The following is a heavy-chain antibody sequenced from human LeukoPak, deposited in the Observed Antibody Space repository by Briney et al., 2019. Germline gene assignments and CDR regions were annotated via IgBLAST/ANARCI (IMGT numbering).Heavy chain of an antibody. J-gene: IGHJ4*02. CDR1: SGSLTNEF. CDR2: ISYSGIT. V-gene: IGHV4-59*01. CDR3: VRGEAMTTHYFDD. Sequence: PSETLSLTCSVSSGSLTNEFWSWIRQPPGKGLEWIGYISYSGITNYNPSLKSRVTISVDSSTNQFALSLTPVTATDTAVFYCVRGEAMTTHYFDDWGQGTLVTVSS. D-gene: IGHD3-16*01.